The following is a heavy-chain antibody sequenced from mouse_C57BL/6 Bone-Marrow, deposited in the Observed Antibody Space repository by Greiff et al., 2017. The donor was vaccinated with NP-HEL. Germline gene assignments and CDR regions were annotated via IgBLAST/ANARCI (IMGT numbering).Heavy chain of an antibody. D-gene: IGHD2-3*01. CDR1: GYAFSSSW. Sequence: QVQLQQSGPELVKPGASVKISCKASGYAFSSSWMNWVKQRPGKGLEWIGRIYPGDGDTNYNGKFKGKATLTADKSSSTAYMQLSSLTSEDSAVYFCARGWLLAYWGQGTLVTVSA. CDR3: ARGWLLAY. CDR2: IYPGDGDT. V-gene: IGHV1-82*01. J-gene: IGHJ3*01.